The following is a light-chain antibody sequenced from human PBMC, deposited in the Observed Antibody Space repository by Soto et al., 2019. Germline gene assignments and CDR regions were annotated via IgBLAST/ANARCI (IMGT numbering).Light chain of an antibody. V-gene: IGKV3-15*01. CDR2: GAS. J-gene: IGKJ1*01. Sequence: EIVMTQSPATLSVSPGERATLSCRASQSVSNNLAWYQKKPGQAPRLLIYGASTRATGIPARFSGSGSGTVFTLIISSLQSEVFAVYYCQQYNNSCTFGEGTKVEIK. CDR1: QSVSNN. CDR3: QQYNNSCT.